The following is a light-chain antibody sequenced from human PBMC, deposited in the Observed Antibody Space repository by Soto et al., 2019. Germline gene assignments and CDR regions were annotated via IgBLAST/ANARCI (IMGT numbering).Light chain of an antibody. Sequence: QSALTQPPSASGSPGQSVTISCTGTSSDVGGYNYVSWYQQHPGKAPKLMIYEVNKRPSGVPDRFSASKSGNTASLTVSGRQAEDEADYYCSSYAGSNILFGTGTKVTVL. CDR1: SSDVGGYNY. CDR2: EVN. J-gene: IGLJ1*01. CDR3: SSYAGSNIL. V-gene: IGLV2-8*01.